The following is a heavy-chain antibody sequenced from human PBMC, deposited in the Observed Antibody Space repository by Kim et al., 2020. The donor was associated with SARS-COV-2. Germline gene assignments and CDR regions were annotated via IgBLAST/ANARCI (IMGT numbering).Heavy chain of an antibody. V-gene: IGHV1-18*04. Sequence: ASVKVSCKASGYTFTSYGISWVRQAPGQGLEWMGWISAYNGNTNYAQKLQGRVTMTTDTSTSTAYMELRSLRSDDTAVYYCARDGAAAGTPNYYYYGMDVWGQGTTVTVSS. CDR3: ARDGAAAGTPNYYYYGMDV. D-gene: IGHD6-13*01. CDR1: GYTFTSYG. CDR2: ISAYNGNT. J-gene: IGHJ6*02.